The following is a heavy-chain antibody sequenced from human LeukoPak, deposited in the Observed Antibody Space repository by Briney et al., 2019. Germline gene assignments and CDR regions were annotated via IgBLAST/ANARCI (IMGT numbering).Heavy chain of an antibody. CDR3: ARGGGYSSYLTPDY. D-gene: IGHD5-12*01. Sequence: PSETLSLTCTVSGGSISSGDYYWSWIRQPPGKGLEWIGYIYYSGGTYYNPSLKSRVTISVDTSKNQFSLKLSSVTAADTAVYYCARGGGYSSYLTPDYWGQGTLVTVSS. CDR1: GGSISSGDYY. CDR2: IYYSGGT. V-gene: IGHV4-30-4*01. J-gene: IGHJ4*02.